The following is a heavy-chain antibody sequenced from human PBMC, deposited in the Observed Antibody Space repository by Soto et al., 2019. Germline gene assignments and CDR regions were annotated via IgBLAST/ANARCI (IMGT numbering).Heavy chain of an antibody. J-gene: IGHJ5*02. CDR1: GFTFGDYA. Sequence: GGSLRLSCTASGFTFGDYAMSWFRQAPGKGLEWVGFIRSKAYGGTTEYAASVKGRFTISRDDSKSIAYLQMNSLKTEDTAVYYCNIPWINDFWSGSTSNWFDPWGQGTLVTVSS. CDR2: IRSKAYGGTT. V-gene: IGHV3-49*03. CDR3: NIPWINDFWSGSTSNWFDP. D-gene: IGHD3-3*01.